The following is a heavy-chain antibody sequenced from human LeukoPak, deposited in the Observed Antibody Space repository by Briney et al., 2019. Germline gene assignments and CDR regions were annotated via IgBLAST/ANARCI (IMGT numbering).Heavy chain of an antibody. CDR1: GGSISSYY. V-gene: IGHV4-59*01. CDR2: IYYSGST. D-gene: IGHD5-18*01. J-gene: IGHJ4*02. Sequence: SETLSLTCTVSGGSISSYYWSWIRPPPGEGLEWIGYIYYSGSTNYNPSLKSRVTISVDTSKNQFSLKLSSVTAADTAVYYCARGDSYGYDFDYWGQGTLVTVSS. CDR3: ARGDSYGYDFDY.